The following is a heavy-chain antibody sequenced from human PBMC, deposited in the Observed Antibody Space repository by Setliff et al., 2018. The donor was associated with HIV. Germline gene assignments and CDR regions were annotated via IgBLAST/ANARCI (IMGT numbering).Heavy chain of an antibody. J-gene: IGHJ4*02. CDR1: DFSVSSDE. V-gene: IGHV3-23*05. Sequence: GGSLRLSCAVSDFSVSSDEMSWVRQAPGKGLEWVSTITSSYITKYADSLTGRFTISRDNSKNTLYLQMNNLRVEDTAVYYCANLIGEADTPYWGQGTQVTVSS. CDR2: ITSSYIT. D-gene: IGHD6-13*01. CDR3: ANLIGEADTPY.